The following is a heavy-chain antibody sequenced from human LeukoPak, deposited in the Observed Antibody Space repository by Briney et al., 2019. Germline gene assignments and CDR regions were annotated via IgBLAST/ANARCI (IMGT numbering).Heavy chain of an antibody. CDR1: GESFSAYY. D-gene: IGHD3-3*01. Sequence: SQTLSLTCAVYGESFSAYYWSWIRQPPGKGLEGIGEINHSGNTNYNPSLKSRVSISVYTSKSQFSLNLPSVTAADTAIYYCARLSGTITIFGVVIIGFDYWSQGTLVTVSS. CDR3: ARLSGTITIFGVVIIGFDY. V-gene: IGHV4-34*01. CDR2: INHSGNT. J-gene: IGHJ4*02.